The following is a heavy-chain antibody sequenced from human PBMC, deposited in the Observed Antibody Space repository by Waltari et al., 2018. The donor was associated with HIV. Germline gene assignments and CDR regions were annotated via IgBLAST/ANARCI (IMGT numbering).Heavy chain of an antibody. J-gene: IGHJ4*02. CDR3: ARDPAAARSGAGDFDY. CDR1: GGSFGSSD. CDR2: INHSGST. V-gene: IGHV4-34*01. D-gene: IGHD6-25*01. Sequence: QVQLQQWGAGLLKPSETMSLTCAVYGGSFGSSDWSWIRPPPGKGLEWIGEINHSGSTNYNPSLKSRVTISVDTSKNQFSLKLSSVTAADTAVYYCARDPAAARSGAGDFDYWGQGTLVTVSS.